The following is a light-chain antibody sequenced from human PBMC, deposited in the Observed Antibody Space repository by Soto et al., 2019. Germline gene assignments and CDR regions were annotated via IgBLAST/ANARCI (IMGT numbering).Light chain of an antibody. CDR3: MQALQTPPYT. V-gene: IGKV2-28*01. J-gene: IGKJ2*01. CDR2: WGS. CDR1: QSLLHTNGYSY. Sequence: DIVMTQSPLSLSVTPGEPASISCRSSQSLLHTNGYSYFDWYLQKPGQSPQLLIYWGSIRASGVPDRFSGSGSGTYFTLRISRVEAEDVGVYYCMQALQTPPYTFGQGTKLEIK.